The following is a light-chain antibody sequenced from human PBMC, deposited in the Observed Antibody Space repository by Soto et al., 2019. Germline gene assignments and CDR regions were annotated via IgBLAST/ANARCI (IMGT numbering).Light chain of an antibody. Sequence: QSVLTQPPSASVTPGQRVTISCSGSNSNIGSNPVHWYQQFPGTAPKVLIYSNYQRPSGVPDRFSGSKSGTSASLAISGLQSEDEADYYCAAWDDRLSDLLFGGGTKVTV. CDR3: AAWDDRLSDLL. J-gene: IGLJ2*01. CDR2: SNY. CDR1: NSNIGSNP. V-gene: IGLV1-44*01.